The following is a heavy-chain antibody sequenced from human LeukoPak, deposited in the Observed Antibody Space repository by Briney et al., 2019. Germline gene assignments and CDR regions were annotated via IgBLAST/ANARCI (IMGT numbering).Heavy chain of an antibody. J-gene: IGHJ4*02. CDR2: ISGSGGST. D-gene: IGHD2-2*01. CDR3: AKDHTIVVVPAAMIDY. V-gene: IGHV3-23*01. Sequence: GSLRLSCAASGFTFSSYAMSWVRQAPGKGLEWVSAISGSGGSTYYADSVKGRFTISRDNSKNTLYLQMNSLRAEDTAVYYCAKDHTIVVVPAAMIDYWGQGTLVTVSS. CDR1: GFTFSSYA.